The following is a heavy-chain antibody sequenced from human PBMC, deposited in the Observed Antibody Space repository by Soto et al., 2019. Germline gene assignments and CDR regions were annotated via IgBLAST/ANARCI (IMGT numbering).Heavy chain of an antibody. CDR2: IKGDGSVR. V-gene: IGHV3-7*03. CDR1: KFFISTSW. D-gene: IGHD1-26*01. Sequence: PGGSLRLSCTASKFFISTSWMSWVRQAPGKGLEWVANIKGDGSVRRYVDSVKGRFTISRDNAKNSVYLQMNSLRADDTAVYYCTSARYLVEPGGFVENWGQGTLVTVSS. J-gene: IGHJ4*02. CDR3: TSARYLVEPGGFVEN.